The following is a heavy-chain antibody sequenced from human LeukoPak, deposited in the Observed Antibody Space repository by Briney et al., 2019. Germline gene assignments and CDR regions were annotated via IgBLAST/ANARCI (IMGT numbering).Heavy chain of an antibody. Sequence: NPSETLSLTCTVSGGSISSYYWSWIRQPAGKGLEWIGRVYSSGSTNYNPPLKSRVTLSVDTSKNQFSLRLTSVTAADSAVYYCARQAYDPGYDVFDIGGQGKMVPVS. J-gene: IGHJ3*02. CDR3: ARQAYDPGYDVFDI. CDR2: VYSSGST. D-gene: IGHD3-22*01. V-gene: IGHV4-4*07. CDR1: GGSISSYY.